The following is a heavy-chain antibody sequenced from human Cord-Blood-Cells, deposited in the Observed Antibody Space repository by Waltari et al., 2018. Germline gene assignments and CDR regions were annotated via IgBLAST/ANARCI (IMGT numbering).Heavy chain of an antibody. J-gene: IGHJ4*02. D-gene: IGHD7-27*01. CDR2: IKQDGSEK. CDR3: ARDFQLGSHFDY. CDR1: GFTFSSYR. Sequence: EVQLVESGGGLVQPGGSLRLSCAASGFTFSSYRMSWARQAPGKGLEWVANIKQDGSEKYYVDSVKGRFTISRDNAKNSLYLQMNSLRAEDTAVYYCARDFQLGSHFDYWGQGTLVTVSS. V-gene: IGHV3-7*01.